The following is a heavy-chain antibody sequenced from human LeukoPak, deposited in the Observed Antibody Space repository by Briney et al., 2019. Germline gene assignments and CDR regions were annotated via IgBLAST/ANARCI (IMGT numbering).Heavy chain of an antibody. CDR3: ARGDSSGYPSDC. CDR2: IIPILGIA. D-gene: IGHD3-22*01. CDR1: GGTFSSYA. V-gene: IGHV1-69*04. Sequence: ASVKVSCKASGGTFSSYAISWVRQAPGQGLEWMGRIIPILGIANYAQKFQGRVTITADKSTSTAYMELSSLRSEDTAVYYCARGDSSGYPSDCWGQGTLVTVSS. J-gene: IGHJ4*02.